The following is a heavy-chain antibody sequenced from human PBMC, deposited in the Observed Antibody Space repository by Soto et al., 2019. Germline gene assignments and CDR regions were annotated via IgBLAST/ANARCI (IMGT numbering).Heavy chain of an antibody. CDR2: IGTRGNTK. CDR1: GFTFSDYC. Sequence: PGGSLRLSCATSGFTFSDYCMSWIRQAPGKGLEWVSYIGTRGNTKYYADSVRGRFTISRDNAKNSLYLRMNSLRADDTAVYYCARDGTEYYGEYYDYWGQGIPVTVSS. CDR3: ARDGTEYYGEYYDY. J-gene: IGHJ4*02. D-gene: IGHD4-17*01. V-gene: IGHV3-11*01.